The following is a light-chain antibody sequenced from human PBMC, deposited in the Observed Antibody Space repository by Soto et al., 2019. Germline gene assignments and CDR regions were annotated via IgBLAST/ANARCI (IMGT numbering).Light chain of an antibody. Sequence: DIQMTQSPSTLSASVGDRVTITCRASQSVSTWLAWYQQKPGKAPKLLIYDASSLEGGVPSRFSASVFGLEFTLTITSMRPDDFATYHCQQYHAFPWTFGQGTKVEIK. CDR1: QSVSTW. J-gene: IGKJ1*01. CDR3: QQYHAFPWT. V-gene: IGKV1-5*01. CDR2: DAS.